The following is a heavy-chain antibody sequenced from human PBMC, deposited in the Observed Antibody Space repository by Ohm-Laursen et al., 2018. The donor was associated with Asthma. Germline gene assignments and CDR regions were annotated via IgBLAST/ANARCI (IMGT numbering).Heavy chain of an antibody. V-gene: IGHV3-30*18. CDR2: ISYDGSNK. CDR1: GFTFSSYG. CDR3: AKDRGVRSPYYYYYYGMDV. J-gene: IGHJ6*02. Sequence: SLRLSCAASGFTFSSYGMHWVRQAPGKGLEWVAVISYDGSNKYYADSVKGRFTISRDNSKNTLYLQMNSLRAEDTAVYYCAKDRGVRSPYYYYYYGMDVWGQGTTVTVSS. D-gene: IGHD3-10*01.